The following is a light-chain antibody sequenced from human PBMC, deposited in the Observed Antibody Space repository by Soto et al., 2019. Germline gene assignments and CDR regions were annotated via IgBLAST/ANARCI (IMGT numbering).Light chain of an antibody. CDR2: HAS. Sequence: IVMTQSPATLSVSPGERATLSCRASQSVSNNLAWYQQKRGQAPRLLIYHASTRATGIPPRFSGSGSGAEFTLTISSLQSEDCAAYYWQQYDEWPLTFGGGTRVEIK. CDR1: QSVSNN. V-gene: IGKV3-15*01. J-gene: IGKJ4*01. CDR3: QQYDEWPLT.